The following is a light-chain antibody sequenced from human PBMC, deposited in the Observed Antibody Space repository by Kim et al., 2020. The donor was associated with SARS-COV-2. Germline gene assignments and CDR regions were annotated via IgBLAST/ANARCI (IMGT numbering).Light chain of an antibody. J-gene: IGKJ4*01. CDR1: QSVSSSN. Sequence: LSPGERATLSCRASQSVSSSNLAWYQQKPGQAPRLLIYGASSRATGIPDRFIGSGSGTDFTLTISRLEPEDFAVYYCQQYGSSPFSFGGGTKLEI. CDR2: GAS. CDR3: QQYGSSPFS. V-gene: IGKV3-20*01.